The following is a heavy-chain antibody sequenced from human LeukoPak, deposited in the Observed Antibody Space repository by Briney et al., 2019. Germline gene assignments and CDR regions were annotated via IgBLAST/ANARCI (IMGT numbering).Heavy chain of an antibody. D-gene: IGHD2-15*01. J-gene: IGHJ6*02. CDR3: ARLREDSYDYYGMDV. Sequence: SETLSLTCTVSGGSISSYYWSWIRRPPGKGLEWIGYIYYSGSTNYNPSLKSRVTISVDTSQRQFSLKLSSVTAADTAVYYCARLREDSYDYYGMDVWGQGTTVTVSS. CDR1: GGSISSYY. CDR2: IYYSGST. V-gene: IGHV4-59*08.